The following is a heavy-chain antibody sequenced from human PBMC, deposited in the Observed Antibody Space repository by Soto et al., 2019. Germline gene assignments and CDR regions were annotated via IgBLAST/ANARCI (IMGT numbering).Heavy chain of an antibody. CDR1: GFTFSSYW. CDR3: AKDSDSSTFDY. J-gene: IGHJ4*02. V-gene: IGHV3-7*01. D-gene: IGHD6-13*01. CDR2: IKQDGSEK. Sequence: GGSLRLSCAASGFTFSSYWMSWVRQAPGKGLEWVANIKQDGSEKYYVDSVKGRFTISRDNSKNTLYLQMNSLRAEDTAVYYCAKDSDSSTFDYWGQGTLVTVSS.